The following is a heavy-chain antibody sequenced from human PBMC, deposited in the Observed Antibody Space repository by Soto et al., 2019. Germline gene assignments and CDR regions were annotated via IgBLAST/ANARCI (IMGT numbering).Heavy chain of an antibody. J-gene: IGHJ5*02. CDR3: ARGPKVAAPYNWFDP. Sequence: AASVKVSCKASGYTFTSYAMHWVRQAPGQRLEWMGWINAGNGNTKYSQKFQGRVTITRDTSASTAYMELSSLRSEDTAVYYCARGPKVAAPYNWFDPWGQGTLVTVSS. V-gene: IGHV1-3*01. CDR2: INAGNGNT. CDR1: GYTFTSYA. D-gene: IGHD2-15*01.